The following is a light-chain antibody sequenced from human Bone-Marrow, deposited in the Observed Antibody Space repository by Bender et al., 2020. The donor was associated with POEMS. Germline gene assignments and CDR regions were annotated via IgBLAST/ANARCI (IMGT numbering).Light chain of an antibody. J-gene: IGLJ3*02. CDR3: CSYALSSAV. CDR2: DVT. V-gene: IGLV2-14*03. CDR1: GSDIGGYSH. Sequence: QSALTQPASVSVSPGQSITFSCSGTGSDIGGYSHVSWYQQHPGQAPKPMIYDVTIRPSGVSHRFSGSQSGNTASLTFSGLQADDEADYYCCSYALSSAVFGGGTKLTVL.